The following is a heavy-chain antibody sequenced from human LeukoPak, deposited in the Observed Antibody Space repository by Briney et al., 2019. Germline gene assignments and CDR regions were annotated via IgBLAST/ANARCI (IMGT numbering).Heavy chain of an antibody. J-gene: IGHJ3*01. CDR2: IYWDNDK. CDR1: GFSPITSGVG. Sequence: SGPALVNPTQTLTLTCSFSGFSPITSGVGVGWIRQSPGKALEWVAIIYWDNDKRYSPYLNNRLSITKDTSNNQVVLTMTNMDPVDTGTYFCAHIMITFGGVLRDDAFDVWGPGTVVTVST. CDR3: AHIMITFGGVLRDDAFDV. V-gene: IGHV2-5*02. D-gene: IGHD3-16*01.